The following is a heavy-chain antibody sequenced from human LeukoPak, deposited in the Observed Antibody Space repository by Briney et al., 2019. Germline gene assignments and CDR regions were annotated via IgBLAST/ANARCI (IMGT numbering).Heavy chain of an antibody. CDR1: GYSISSGYY. J-gene: IGHJ4*02. CDR3: ARLVRSYYFDY. Sequence: PSETLSLTCAVSGYSISSGYYWGWIRQPPGKGLEWIGSIYHSGSTYYNPSLKSRVTISVDTSKNQFSLKLSSVTAADTAVYYYARLVRSYYFDYWGQGTLVTVSS. CDR2: IYHSGST. D-gene: IGHD4-23*01. V-gene: IGHV4-38-2*01.